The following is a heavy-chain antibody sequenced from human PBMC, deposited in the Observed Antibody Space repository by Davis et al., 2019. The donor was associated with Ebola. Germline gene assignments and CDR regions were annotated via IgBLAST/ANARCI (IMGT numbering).Heavy chain of an antibody. J-gene: IGHJ4*02. CDR3: AKDLRKTTGLPTVDY. D-gene: IGHD4-17*01. CDR1: GFTFSSHG. CDR2: IDSSDTK. Sequence: PGGSLRLSCAASGFTFSSHGMNWVRQAPGKGLEWVSYIDSSDTKYYADSVKGRFTISRDNSKNTLYLQMNSLRAEDTAVYYCAKDLRKTTGLPTVDYWGQGTLVTVSS. V-gene: IGHV3-48*01.